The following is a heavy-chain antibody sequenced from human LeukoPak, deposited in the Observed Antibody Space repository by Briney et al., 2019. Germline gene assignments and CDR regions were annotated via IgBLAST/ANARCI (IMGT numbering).Heavy chain of an antibody. Sequence: ASVKVSCKASGYTFTSYDINWVRQAPGQGLEWMGWISAYNGNTNYAQKLQGRVTMTTDTSTSTAYMELRSLRSDDTAVYYCARLRYSSSWYGVLGSRFDYWGQGTLVTVSS. CDR2: ISAYNGNT. CDR1: GYTFTSYD. J-gene: IGHJ4*02. CDR3: ARLRYSSSWYGVLGSRFDY. V-gene: IGHV1-18*01. D-gene: IGHD6-13*01.